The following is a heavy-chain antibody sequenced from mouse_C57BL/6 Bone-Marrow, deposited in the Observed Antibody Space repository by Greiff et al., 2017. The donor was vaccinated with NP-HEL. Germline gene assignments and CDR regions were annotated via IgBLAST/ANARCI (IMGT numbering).Heavy chain of an antibody. CDR3: ARLRDYYAMDY. CDR1: GYTFTSYG. V-gene: IGHV1-81*01. J-gene: IGHJ4*01. CDR2: IYPRSGNT. Sequence: QVHVKQSGAELARPGASVKLSCKASGYTFTSYGISWVKQRTGQGLEWIGEIYPRSGNTYYNEKFKGKATLTADKSSSTAYMELRSLTSEDSAVYFCARLRDYYAMDYWGQGTSVTVSS.